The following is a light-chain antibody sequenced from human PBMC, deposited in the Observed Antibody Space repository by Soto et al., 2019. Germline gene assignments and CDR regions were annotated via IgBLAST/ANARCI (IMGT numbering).Light chain of an antibody. CDR1: QSLLHSNGYNY. Sequence: DIVMTQSPLSLPVTPGEPASISCRSSQSLLHSNGYNYLDWYLQKPGQSPQLLIYLGSNRDSGVTDRHSGSGSGTDFTPKISSVEAEDAGFFYCMQALQTPLTFGQGTKVEIK. J-gene: IGKJ1*01. CDR3: MQALQTPLT. CDR2: LGS. V-gene: IGKV2-28*01.